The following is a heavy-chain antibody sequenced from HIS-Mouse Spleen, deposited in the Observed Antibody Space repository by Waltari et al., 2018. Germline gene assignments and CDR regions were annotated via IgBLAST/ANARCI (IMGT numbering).Heavy chain of an antibody. CDR2: IDWDDDK. V-gene: IGHV2-70*15. D-gene: IGHD3-9*01. J-gene: IGHJ4*02. CDR3: AREINLTGDLGY. Sequence: QVTLRESGPALVKPTQTLTLTCTFPGFSLSTSGMCVSWLSQPPGKALEWIACIDWDDDKYYSTSLKTRLTISRDTSKNQVVLTMTNMDPLDTATYYCAREINLTGDLGYWGQGTLVTVSS. CDR1: GFSLSTSGMC.